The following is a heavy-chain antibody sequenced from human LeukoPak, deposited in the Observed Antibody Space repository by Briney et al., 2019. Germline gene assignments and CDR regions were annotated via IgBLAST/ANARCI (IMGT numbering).Heavy chain of an antibody. CDR3: ARALLYPQGFDP. Sequence: SETLSLTCTVSGGSISSSSYYWGWIRQPPGKGLEWIGTIYYSGGTYYNPSLKSRVTISVDRSKNQFSLKLSSVTAADTAVYYCARALLYPQGFDPWGQGTLVTVSS. D-gene: IGHD2-15*01. CDR1: GGSISSSSYY. CDR2: IYYSGGT. V-gene: IGHV4-39*07. J-gene: IGHJ5*02.